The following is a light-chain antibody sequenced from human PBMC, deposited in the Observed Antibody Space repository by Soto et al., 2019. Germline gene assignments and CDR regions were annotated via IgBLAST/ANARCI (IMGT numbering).Light chain of an antibody. V-gene: IGKV1-5*01. CDR3: QQYNYYPYT. Sequence: DIQMTQSPSTLSASVGDRVTITCRASQSISTWPAWYHQKPGKAPKLLISGASSLESGVPSRFSGSGSGTEFSLAISSLQPDDFATYYCQQYNYYPYTFGEGTKVDIK. CDR2: GAS. CDR1: QSISTW. J-gene: IGKJ2*01.